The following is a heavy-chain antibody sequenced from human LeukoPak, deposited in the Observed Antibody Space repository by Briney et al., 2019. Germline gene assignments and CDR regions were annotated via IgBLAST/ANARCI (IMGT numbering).Heavy chain of an antibody. V-gene: IGHV4-38-2*01. CDR3: ARGYDILTGFRLDY. CDR2: IYHSGST. Sequence: SETLSLTCAVSGYSISSGYYWGWIRQPPGKGLEWIGSIYHSGSTYYNQSLKSRVTISVDTSKNQFSLKLSSVTAADTAVYYCARGYDILTGFRLDYWGQGTLVTVSS. J-gene: IGHJ4*02. D-gene: IGHD3-9*01. CDR1: GYSISSGYY.